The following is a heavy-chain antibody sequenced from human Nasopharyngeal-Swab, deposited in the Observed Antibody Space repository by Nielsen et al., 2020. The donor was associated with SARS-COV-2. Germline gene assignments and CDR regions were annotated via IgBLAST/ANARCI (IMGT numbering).Heavy chain of an antibody. J-gene: IGHJ4*02. CDR2: FSYTGIT. CDR3: AKEVVGGLVDS. D-gene: IGHD1-26*01. CDR1: GDSIGSSSIRSYY. Sequence: SETLSLTCTVSGDSIGSSSIRSYYWSWLRQPPGKGLEWIGSFSYTGITNYNPSLKSRVTISVDMSKNQFSLKLNSVAAADTAVYYCAKEVVGGLVDSWGQGTLVTVSS. V-gene: IGHV4-61*05.